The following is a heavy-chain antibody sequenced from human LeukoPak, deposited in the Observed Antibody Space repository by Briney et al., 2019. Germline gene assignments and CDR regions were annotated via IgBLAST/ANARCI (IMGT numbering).Heavy chain of an antibody. CDR1: GFTFSSYA. V-gene: IGHV3-30*01. CDR3: ARSLAPYYDSSGYLDY. D-gene: IGHD3-22*01. J-gene: IGHJ4*02. Sequence: GGSLRLSCAASGFTFSSYAMHWVRQAPGKGLEWVAVISYDGSNKYYADSAKGRFTISRDNSKNTLYLQMNSLRAEDTAVYYCARSLAPYYDSSGYLDYWGQGTLVTVSS. CDR2: ISYDGSNK.